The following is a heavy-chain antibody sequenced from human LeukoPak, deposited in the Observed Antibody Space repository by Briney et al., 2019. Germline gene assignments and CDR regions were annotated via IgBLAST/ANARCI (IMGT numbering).Heavy chain of an antibody. D-gene: IGHD1-1*01. CDR1: GYRFANQW. V-gene: IGHV5-51*01. CDR3: ARRGNWNCDY. CDR2: IYPGDSDT. J-gene: IGHJ4*02. Sequence: GESLKISCKGSGYRFANQWIGWVRQMPGKGLEWVGVIYPGDSDTRYSPSFQGQVTISADTSVSTAYLQWSSLKASATALYFCARRGNWNCDYWGQGTLVTVSS.